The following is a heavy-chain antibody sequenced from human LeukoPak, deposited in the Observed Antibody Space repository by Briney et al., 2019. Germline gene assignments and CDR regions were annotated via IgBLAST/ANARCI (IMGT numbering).Heavy chain of an antibody. CDR2: IKPTGSEK. D-gene: IGHD5-18*01. CDR3: ARGGYSPGYFDY. CDR1: GFTFSSYW. Sequence: AGGSLRLSCAASGFTFSSYWMSWVRQAPGKGLEWVANIKPTGSEKYYVDSVKGRFTISRDNAKTSLYLQMNSLRAEDTAVYYCARGGYSPGYFDYWGQGTLVTVSS. J-gene: IGHJ4*02. V-gene: IGHV3-7*01.